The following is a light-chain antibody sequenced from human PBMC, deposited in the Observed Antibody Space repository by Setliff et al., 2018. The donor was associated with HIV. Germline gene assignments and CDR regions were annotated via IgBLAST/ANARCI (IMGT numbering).Light chain of an antibody. Sequence: LTQPASVSGSPGQSSTISCTGSSSDVGGYDYVSWYQQHPDKAPKLMIFDVTDRPSGVSNRFSGSKSGNTASLTISGLRAEDEAHYYCSSYGSGDTLLFGAGTKVTVL. V-gene: IGLV2-14*03. J-gene: IGLJ2*01. CDR1: SSDVGGYDY. CDR2: DVT. CDR3: SSYGSGDTLL.